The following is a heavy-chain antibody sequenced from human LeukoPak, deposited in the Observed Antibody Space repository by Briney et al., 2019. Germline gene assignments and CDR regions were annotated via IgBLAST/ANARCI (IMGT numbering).Heavy chain of an antibody. Sequence: GASVKVSCKASGYTFTGYYMHWVRQAPGQGLEWMGWINPNSGGTNYAQKFQGRVTMTRDTSISTAYMGLSRLRSDDTAVYYCARGARYCSSTSCYPVDYWGQGTLVTVSS. D-gene: IGHD2-2*01. CDR3: ARGARYCSSTSCYPVDY. CDR2: INPNSGGT. V-gene: IGHV1-2*02. CDR1: GYTFTGYY. J-gene: IGHJ4*02.